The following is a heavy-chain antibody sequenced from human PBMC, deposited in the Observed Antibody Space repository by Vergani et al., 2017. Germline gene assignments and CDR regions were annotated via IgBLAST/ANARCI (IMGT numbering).Heavy chain of an antibody. CDR2: VFYGGRT. V-gene: IGHV4-39*01. CDR3: ARPVGPSAIADGYHV. J-gene: IGHJ3*01. D-gene: IGHD3-10*01. Sequence: QMQLQESGPGLVKPSETLSLSCTVSGDSISTSSYAWGWIRQPPGKTLEWIGTVFYGGRTSYNPSLKSRVTLSLDTSKNQFSLKLNSLTATDTGMYYCARPVGPSAIADGYHVWGQGTMVTVS. CDR1: GDSISTSSYA.